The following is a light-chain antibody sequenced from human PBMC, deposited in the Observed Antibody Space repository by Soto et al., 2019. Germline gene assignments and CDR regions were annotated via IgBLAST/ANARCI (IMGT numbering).Light chain of an antibody. Sequence: QSVLTQPASVSVSPGQSITISCTGTSSDVGGYNYVSWYQQHPGKAPKLMIYEVDNRPSGVSNRFSGSKSGNTASLTISGLQAEDEADYYCDSYTSSSTYVFGTGTKVTVL. CDR2: EVD. CDR1: SSDVGGYNY. J-gene: IGLJ1*01. V-gene: IGLV2-14*01. CDR3: DSYTSSSTYV.